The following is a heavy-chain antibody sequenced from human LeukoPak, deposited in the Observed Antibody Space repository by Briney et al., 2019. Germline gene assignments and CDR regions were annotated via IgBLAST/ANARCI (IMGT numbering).Heavy chain of an antibody. CDR1: GGSISSYY. CDR2: IYTTGGT. CDR3: ARGGWFGELGY. J-gene: IGHJ4*02. Sequence: SETLSLTCTVSGGSISSYYWSWIRQPAGKGLEWIGRIYTTGGTVYNPSLKSRVTMSVDTSKNQFSLKLSSVTAADTAVYYCARGGWFGELGYWGQGTLVTVSS. D-gene: IGHD3-10*01. V-gene: IGHV4-4*07.